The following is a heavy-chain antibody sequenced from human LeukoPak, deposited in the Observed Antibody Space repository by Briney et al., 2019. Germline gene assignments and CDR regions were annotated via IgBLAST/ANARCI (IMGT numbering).Heavy chain of an antibody. J-gene: IGHJ4*02. V-gene: IGHV3-48*01. CDR3: ARGEQEAATMSIDY. CDR1: RFIFSTYA. CDR2: ISSRGSTI. Sequence: GGSLRLSCTASRFIFSTYAMNWVRQAPGKGLNWVSYISSRGSTIYYADSVKGRFTISRDSAKNILYLQMNSLRPEDTAVYYCARGEQEAATMSIDYWGQGMLVTVSS. D-gene: IGHD1/OR15-1a*01.